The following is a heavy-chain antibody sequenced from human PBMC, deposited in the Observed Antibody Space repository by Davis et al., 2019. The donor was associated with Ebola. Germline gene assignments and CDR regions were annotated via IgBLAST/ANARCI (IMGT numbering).Heavy chain of an antibody. J-gene: IGHJ4*02. D-gene: IGHD6-13*01. Sequence: PGGSLRLSCAASGFTFSSYGMHWVRQAPGKGLEWVAVIWYDGSNKYYADSVKGRFTISRDNSKNTLYLQMNSLRAEDTAVYYCARDKGAAAGIMAYWGQGTLVTVSS. CDR2: IWYDGSNK. CDR1: GFTFSSYG. CDR3: ARDKGAAAGIMAY. V-gene: IGHV3-33*08.